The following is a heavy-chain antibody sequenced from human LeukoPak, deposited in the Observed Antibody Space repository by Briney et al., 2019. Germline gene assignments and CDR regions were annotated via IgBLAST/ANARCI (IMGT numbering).Heavy chain of an antibody. CDR3: ATGGIFGVVIY. CDR1: GYIFTSYY. J-gene: IGHJ4*02. D-gene: IGHD3-3*01. Sequence: ASVTVSCKASGYIFTSYYMHWMRQAPGQGLEWLGMIIPTGGSTTYAHRFQGRVTMTRDTSTSTVYMELSSLRSEDTAVYYCATGGIFGVVIYWGQGTLVTVSS. CDR2: IIPTGGST. V-gene: IGHV1-46*01.